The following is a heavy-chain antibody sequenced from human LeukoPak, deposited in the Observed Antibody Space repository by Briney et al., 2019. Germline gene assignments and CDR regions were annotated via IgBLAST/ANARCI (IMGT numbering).Heavy chain of an antibody. D-gene: IGHD3-10*01. CDR2: ISAYNGNT. CDR1: GYTFTSYG. Sequence: ASVKVSCKASGYTFTSYGISWVRQAPGQGLEWMGWISAYNGNTSYAQKLQGRVTMTTDTSTSTAYMELRSLRSDDTAVYYCARPIRRFGELGLDYWGQGTLVTVSS. CDR3: ARPIRRFGELGLDY. J-gene: IGHJ4*02. V-gene: IGHV1-18*01.